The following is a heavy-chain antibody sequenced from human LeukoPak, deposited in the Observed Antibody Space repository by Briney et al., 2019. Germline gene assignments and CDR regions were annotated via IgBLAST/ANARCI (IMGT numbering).Heavy chain of an antibody. CDR3: VRVAYTSDWRFDY. J-gene: IGHJ4*02. CDR1: GFTFSDHY. D-gene: IGHD6-19*01. V-gene: IGHV3-72*01. CDR2: SRNRAKSYTT. Sequence: QSGGSLRLSCAASGFTFSDHYIDWVRQAPGKGLEWVGRSRNRAKSYTTDYAASVRGRFTISRDDSQNSLYLQMRSLKTEDTAVYHCVRVAYTSDWRFDYWGQGTLVTVSS.